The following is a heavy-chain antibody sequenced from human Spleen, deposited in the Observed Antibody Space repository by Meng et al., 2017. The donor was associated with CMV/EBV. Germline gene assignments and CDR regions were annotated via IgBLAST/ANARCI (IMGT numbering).Heavy chain of an antibody. D-gene: IGHD2-2*01. V-gene: IGHV3-23*01. CDR1: GFTFSSYA. CDR2: TSTKGAWT. J-gene: IGHJ4*02. Sequence: ASGFTFSSYAMAWLRQGPGKGLEWVSSTSTKGAWTYHADSVQGRFTISRDNARNTLFLQMNARRAEDTAIYYCAKHLVVLPAAPFENCGQGTLVTVSS. CDR3: AKHLVVLPAAPFEN.